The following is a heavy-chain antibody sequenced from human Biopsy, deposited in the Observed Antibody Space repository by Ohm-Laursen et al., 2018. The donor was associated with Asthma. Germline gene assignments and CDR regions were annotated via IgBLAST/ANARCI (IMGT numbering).Heavy chain of an antibody. Sequence: SLRLSCAASGFTLTTYAIHWVRQAPGKGLEWVAVISYDGSTKYSADSVKGRFIVSRDISKNTLYLQMNSLRPDDTAVYYCARDVMEWYLPAFDFWGQGTLVTASS. J-gene: IGHJ4*02. D-gene: IGHD3-3*01. CDR3: ARDVMEWYLPAFDF. V-gene: IGHV3-30*03. CDR1: GFTLTTYA. CDR2: ISYDGSTK.